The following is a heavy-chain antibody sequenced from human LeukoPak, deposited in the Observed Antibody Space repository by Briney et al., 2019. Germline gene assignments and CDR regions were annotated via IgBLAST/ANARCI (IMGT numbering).Heavy chain of an antibody. CDR2: TRSKANSYTT. CDR1: GFPFSDHY. CDR3: ARRVGATAFDI. J-gene: IGHJ3*02. Sequence: PGGSLRLSCAASGFPFSDHYMDWVRQAPGKGLEWVGRTRSKANSYTTEYAASVKGRFAISRDDSKNSLYLQMNSLKTEDTAVYYCARRVGATAFDIWGQGTMVTVSS. V-gene: IGHV3-72*01. D-gene: IGHD1-26*01.